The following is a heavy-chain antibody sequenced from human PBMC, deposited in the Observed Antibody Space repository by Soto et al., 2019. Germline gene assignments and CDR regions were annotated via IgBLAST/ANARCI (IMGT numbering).Heavy chain of an antibody. CDR1: GYTFTSYA. CDR2: INAGNGNT. CDR3: ARRDSSGYYYFDY. V-gene: IGHV1-3*01. D-gene: IGHD3-22*01. Sequence: ASVKVSCKASGYTFTSYAMHWVRQAPGQRLEWMGWINAGNGNTKYSQKFQGRVTITRDTSASTAYMELSSLRSEDTAVYYCARRDSSGYYYFDYWGQGTLVTAPQ. J-gene: IGHJ4*02.